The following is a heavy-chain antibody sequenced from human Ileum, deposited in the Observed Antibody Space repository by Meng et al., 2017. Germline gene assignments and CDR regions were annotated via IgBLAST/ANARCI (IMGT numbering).Heavy chain of an antibody. CDR2: IYHSGST. J-gene: IGHJ4*02. CDR1: GGSISSSNW. D-gene: IGHD1-7*01. CDR3: ASLRYNWNYSADY. Sequence: QGPLQGLGPGLVKPSVTLSLTCAVPGGSISSSNWWRWVRQPPGKGLEWIGEIYHSGSTNYNPSLKSRVTISVDKSKNQFSLKLSSVTAADTAVYYCASLRYNWNYSADYWGQGTLVTVSS. V-gene: IGHV4-4*02.